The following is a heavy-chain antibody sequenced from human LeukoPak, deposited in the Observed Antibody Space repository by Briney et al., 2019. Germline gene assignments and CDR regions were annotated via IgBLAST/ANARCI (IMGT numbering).Heavy chain of an antibody. J-gene: IGHJ4*02. Sequence: GGSLRLSCAASGFTFSSYAMSWVRQAPGKGLEWVSTINDSGGSTHYADSVEGRFTISRDNSKNTLYLQMNSLRAEDTAVYYCAKGRSGNYYSSSDYWGQGTLVTVSS. V-gene: IGHV3-23*01. CDR3: AKGRSGNYYSSSDY. CDR2: INDSGGST. CDR1: GFTFSSYA. D-gene: IGHD1-26*01.